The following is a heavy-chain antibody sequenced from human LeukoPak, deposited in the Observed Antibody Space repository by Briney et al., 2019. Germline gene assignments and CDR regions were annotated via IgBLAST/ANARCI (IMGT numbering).Heavy chain of an antibody. J-gene: IGHJ4*02. CDR3: ARVKLRGTVDY. Sequence: SETLSLTCAVYGGSFSGYYWSWIRQPPGKGLEWIGEINHSGSTNYNPSLKSRVTISVDTSKNQFSPKLSSVTAADTAVYYCARVKLRGTVDYWGQGTLVTVSS. CDR2: INHSGST. CDR1: GGSFSGYY. D-gene: IGHD1-26*01. V-gene: IGHV4-34*01.